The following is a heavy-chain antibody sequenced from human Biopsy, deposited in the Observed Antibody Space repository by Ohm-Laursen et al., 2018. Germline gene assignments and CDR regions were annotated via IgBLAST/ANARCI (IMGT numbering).Heavy chain of an antibody. CDR1: GFTFSIYY. Sequence: LTLTCAASGFTFSIYYMHWVRQAPGKGLVWVSRFNSDGSSTSYADSVKGRFTISRDNANNTLYLQMNSLRAEDTAVYYCARGGGGNSRDWYFDLWGRGTLVTVSS. D-gene: IGHD1-7*01. CDR2: FNSDGSST. J-gene: IGHJ2*01. V-gene: IGHV3-74*01. CDR3: ARGGGGNSRDWYFDL.